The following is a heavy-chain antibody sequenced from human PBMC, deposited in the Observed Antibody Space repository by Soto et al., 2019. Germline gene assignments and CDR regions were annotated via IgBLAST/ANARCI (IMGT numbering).Heavy chain of an antibody. CDR3: ARPVGSTSSFNWFDP. J-gene: IGHJ5*02. CDR2: IYYSGST. V-gene: IGHV4-39*01. CDR1: GGSISSSSYY. Sequence: PSETLSLTCTVSGGSISSSSYYWGWIRQPPGKGLGWIGSIYYSGSTYYNPSLKSRVTISVDTSKNQFSLKLSSVTAADTAVYYCARPVGSTSSFNWFDPWGEGTLVTVSS. D-gene: IGHD3-10*01.